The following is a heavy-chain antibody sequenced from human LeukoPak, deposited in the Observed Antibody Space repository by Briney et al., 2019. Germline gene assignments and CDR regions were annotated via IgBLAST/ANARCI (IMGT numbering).Heavy chain of an antibody. CDR1: GYTFTSYD. D-gene: IGHD5-18*01. Sequence: ASVKVSCKASGYTFTSYDINWVRQATGQGLEWMGWMNPNSGNTGYAQKFQGRVTITRNTSISTAYMELSSLRTEDTAVYYCAKGGLQTRNWYFALWGRGTLVTVSS. J-gene: IGHJ2*01. CDR3: AKGGLQTRNWYFAL. CDR2: MNPNSGNT. V-gene: IGHV1-8*03.